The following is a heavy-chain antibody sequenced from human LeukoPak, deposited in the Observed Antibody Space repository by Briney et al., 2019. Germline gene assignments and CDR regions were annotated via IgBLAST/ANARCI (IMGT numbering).Heavy chain of an antibody. V-gene: IGHV4-34*01. D-gene: IGHD3-10*01. J-gene: IGHJ4*02. CDR3: ARRAIGILLWFGELPTNFDY. CDR1: GGSFSGYY. CDR2: INHSGST. Sequence: SETLSLTCAVYGGSFSGYYWSWIRQPPGKGLEWIGEINHSGSTNYNPSLKSRVTISVYTSKNQFSLKLSSVTAADTAVYYCARRAIGILLWFGELPTNFDYWGQGTLVTVSS.